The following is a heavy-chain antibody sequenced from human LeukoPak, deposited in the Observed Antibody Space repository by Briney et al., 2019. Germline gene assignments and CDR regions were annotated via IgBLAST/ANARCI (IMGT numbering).Heavy chain of an antibody. D-gene: IGHD6-19*01. CDR2: IWYDGSNK. CDR3: ARDGAVAGDDDAFDI. CDR1: GFTFSSYG. Sequence: PGGSLRLSCAASGFTFSSYGIHWVRQAPGKGLEWVAVIWYDGSNKYYADSVKGRFTISRDNSKNTLYLQMNSLRAEDTAVYYCARDGAVAGDDDAFDIWGQGKMVTVSS. J-gene: IGHJ3*02. V-gene: IGHV3-33*01.